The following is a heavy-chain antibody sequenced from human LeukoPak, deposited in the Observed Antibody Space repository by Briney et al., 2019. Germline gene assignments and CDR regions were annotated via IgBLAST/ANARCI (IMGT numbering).Heavy chain of an antibody. J-gene: IGHJ4*02. V-gene: IGHV4-38-2*02. CDR3: ASDWSDFDY. Sequence: SETLSLTCTVSGYSITTGHYWGWIRPPPGRGLEWIGSIYHGETTYYNPSLKTRLTISLDTSKNQFSLKLSPVTAADTAVYYCASDWSDFDYWGQGILVTVPS. CDR1: GYSITTGHY. CDR2: IYHGETT. D-gene: IGHD1-1*01.